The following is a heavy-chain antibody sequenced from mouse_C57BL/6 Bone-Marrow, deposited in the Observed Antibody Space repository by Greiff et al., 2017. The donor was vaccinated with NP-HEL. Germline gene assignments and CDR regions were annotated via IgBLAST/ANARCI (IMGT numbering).Heavy chain of an antibody. D-gene: IGHD1-1*01. CDR3: ARGVFTVGAHWYFDV. J-gene: IGHJ1*03. CDR2: IYRRDGST. Sequence: VQLQESGPELVKPGASVKLSCKASGYTFTSYDINWVKQRPGQGLEWIGWIYRRDGSTKYNEKFKGKATLTVDTSSSTAYMELHSLTSEDSAVYFCARGVFTVGAHWYFDVWGTGTTVTVSS. V-gene: IGHV1-85*01. CDR1: GYTFTSYD.